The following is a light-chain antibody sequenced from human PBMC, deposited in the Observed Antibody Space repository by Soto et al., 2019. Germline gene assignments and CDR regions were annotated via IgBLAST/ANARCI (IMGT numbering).Light chain of an antibody. CDR3: QQYNNWPAIT. J-gene: IGKJ5*01. Sequence: EMVMPQSPATLSVSPGERATLSCRASQSVRSSLAWYQQKPDQAPRLLIYGASTRAPGIPARFDGSGSGTEFTLTISSLQSEDFAIYYCQQYNNWPAITFGQGTRLEIK. CDR1: QSVRSS. V-gene: IGKV3-15*01. CDR2: GAS.